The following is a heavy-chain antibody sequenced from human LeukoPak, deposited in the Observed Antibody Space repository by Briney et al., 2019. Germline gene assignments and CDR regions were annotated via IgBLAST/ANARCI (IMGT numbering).Heavy chain of an antibody. D-gene: IGHD2-15*01. CDR3: ARPYCSGGSCYSSLRNYFDY. CDR1: GFTFSSYA. V-gene: IGHV3-30*04. Sequence: GGSLSLSCAASGFTFSSYAMHWVRQAPGKGLEWVAVILYDGSNKYYADSVGGRFTLSRDNSKNTLYLQMNSLRAEDTAVYYCARPYCSGGSCYSSLRNYFDYWGQGTLVTVSS. CDR2: ILYDGSNK. J-gene: IGHJ4*02.